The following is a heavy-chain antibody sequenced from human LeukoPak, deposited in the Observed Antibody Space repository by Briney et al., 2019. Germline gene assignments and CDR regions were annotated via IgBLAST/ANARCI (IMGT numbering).Heavy chain of an antibody. CDR2: IYYSGST. V-gene: IGHV4-59*01. CDR1: GGSISSYY. J-gene: IGHJ6*03. D-gene: IGHD5-18*01. CDR3: ARTTEGGYTYNYFYYYYMDV. Sequence: SETLSLTCTVSGGSISSYYWSWIRQPPGKGLEWIGYIYYSGSTNYNPSLKSRISISVDTSKNQFSLKLSSVTAADTAVYYCARTTEGGYTYNYFYYYYMDVWGKGTTVTISS.